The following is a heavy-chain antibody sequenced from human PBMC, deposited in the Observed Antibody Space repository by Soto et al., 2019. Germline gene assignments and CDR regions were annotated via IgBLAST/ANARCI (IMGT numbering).Heavy chain of an antibody. CDR1: GGSVSSGSYY. Sequence: SETLSLTCTVSGGSVSSGSYYWSWIRQPPGKGLEWIGYIYYSGSTNYNPSLKSRVTISVDTSKNQFSLKLSSVTAADTAVYYCARAPYYYYSSGYFLVPNYFDYWGQGTLATVYS. CDR2: IYYSGST. J-gene: IGHJ4*02. CDR3: ARAPYYYYSSGYFLVPNYFDY. V-gene: IGHV4-61*01. D-gene: IGHD3-22*01.